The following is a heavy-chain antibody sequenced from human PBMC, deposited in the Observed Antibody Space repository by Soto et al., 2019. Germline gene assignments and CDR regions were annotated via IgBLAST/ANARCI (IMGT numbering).Heavy chain of an antibody. D-gene: IGHD2-21*01. J-gene: IGHJ4*02. CDR1: GFTFSTYW. CDR3: ARRSSGRLTTAWAPLDW. CDR2: IKQDGSEK. Sequence: EVQLVESGGGLVQPGESLRVSCAASGFTFSTYWMTWVRQAPGKGLEWVANIKQDGSEKFYVGSVRGRFTISRDNAKNSMYLQMNSLRADDRAVYYCARRSSGRLTTAWAPLDWWGQGTLVTVSS. V-gene: IGHV3-7*03.